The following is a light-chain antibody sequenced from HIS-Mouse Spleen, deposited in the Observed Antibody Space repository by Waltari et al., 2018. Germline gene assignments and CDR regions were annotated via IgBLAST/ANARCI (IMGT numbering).Light chain of an antibody. J-gene: IGLJ3*02. CDR1: SLRSYY. Sequence: SSELTQDPAVSVALGQTVRITCQGDSLRSYYASWYQQKPGQAPVLVIYGKNNRPSGFPDRLSGSSAGNTASLTITGAQAEDEADYYCNSRDSSGNHLVFGGGTKLTVL. V-gene: IGLV3-19*01. CDR3: NSRDSSGNHLV. CDR2: GKN.